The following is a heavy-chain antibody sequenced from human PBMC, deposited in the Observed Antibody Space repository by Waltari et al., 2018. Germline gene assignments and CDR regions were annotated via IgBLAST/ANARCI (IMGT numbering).Heavy chain of an antibody. CDR3: ARDNAILSWYFDL. CDR2: ISYDGSNK. CDR1: GFTFSSYA. J-gene: IGHJ2*01. V-gene: IGHV3-30-3*01. D-gene: IGHD2-8*01. Sequence: QVQLVESGGGVVQPGRSLRLSCAASGFTFSSYAMHWVRQAPGKGLEWVAVISYDGSNKYYADSVKGRFTISRDNSKNTLYLQMNSLRAEDTAVYYCARDNAILSWYFDLWGRGTLVTVSS.